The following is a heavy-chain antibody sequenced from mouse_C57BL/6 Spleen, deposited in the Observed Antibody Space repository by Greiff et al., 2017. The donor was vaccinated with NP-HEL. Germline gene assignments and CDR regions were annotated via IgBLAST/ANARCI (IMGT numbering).Heavy chain of an antibody. CDR3: TRVNWDAWYFDV. CDR1: GFTFSSYA. Sequence: EVQLVESGEGLVKPGGSLKLSCAASGFTFSSYAMSWVRQTPEKRLEWVAYISSGGDYIYYADTVKGRFTISRDNARNTLYLQMSSLKSEDTAMYYCTRVNWDAWYFDVWGTGTTVTVSS. D-gene: IGHD4-1*02. CDR2: ISSGGDYI. V-gene: IGHV5-9-1*02. J-gene: IGHJ1*03.